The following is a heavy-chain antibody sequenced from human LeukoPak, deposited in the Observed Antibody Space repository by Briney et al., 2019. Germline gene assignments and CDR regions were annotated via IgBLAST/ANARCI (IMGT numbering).Heavy chain of an antibody. CDR2: INPNSGNT. Sequence: ASVKVSCKASGYTFTSYGISWVRQAPGQGLEWMGWINPNSGNTGYAQKFQGRVTMTRNTSISTAYMELSSLRSEDTAVYYCARTGYSSSWYNWFDPWGQGTLVTVSS. CDR3: ARTGYSSSWYNWFDP. CDR1: GYTFTSYG. D-gene: IGHD6-13*01. J-gene: IGHJ5*02. V-gene: IGHV1-8*02.